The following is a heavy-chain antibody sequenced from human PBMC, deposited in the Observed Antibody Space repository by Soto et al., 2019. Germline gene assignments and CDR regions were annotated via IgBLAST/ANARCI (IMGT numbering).Heavy chain of an antibody. V-gene: IGHV1-69*02. CDR3: AIFPPESYCSITSCYGYNWFDP. CDR1: GGTFSSYT. CDR2: IIPILGIA. D-gene: IGHD2-2*01. Sequence: QVQLVQSGAEVKKPGSSVKVSCKASGGTFSSYTISWVRQAPGQGLEWMGRIIPILGIANYAQKFQGRVTITENKTTSTAYMPLSSLRSLDTALYYCAIFPPESYCSITSCYGYNWFDPWGQGTLVTVSS. J-gene: IGHJ5*02.